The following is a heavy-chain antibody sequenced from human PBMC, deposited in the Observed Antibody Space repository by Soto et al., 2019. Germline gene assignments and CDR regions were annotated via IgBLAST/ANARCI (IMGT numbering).Heavy chain of an antibody. CDR1: GGSISSSSYY. CDR3: ARHGGRSGSYYFRQVGVDY. D-gene: IGHD3-10*01. Sequence: QLQLQESGPGLVKPSETLSLTCTVSGGSISSSSYYWGWIRQPPGKGLEWIGRIYYSGSTYYNPSLKSRVTISIYTSNNQFSLKLSSVSAADTAVYYCARHGGRSGSYYFRQVGVDYWGQGTLVTVSS. J-gene: IGHJ4*02. V-gene: IGHV4-39*01. CDR2: IYYSGST.